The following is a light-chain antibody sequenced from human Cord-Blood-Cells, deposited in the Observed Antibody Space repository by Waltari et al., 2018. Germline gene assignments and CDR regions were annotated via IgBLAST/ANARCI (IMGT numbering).Light chain of an antibody. V-gene: IGKV1-13*02. CDR3: QQFNSYPST. Sequence: AIQLTQSPSSLSASVGDRVPITCRASQGISSALAWYQQKPGKAPKLLIYDASSWESGVPSRFSGSGSGTDFTLTISSLQPEDFATYYCQQFNSYPSTFGPGTKVDIK. CDR2: DAS. J-gene: IGKJ3*01. CDR1: QGISSA.